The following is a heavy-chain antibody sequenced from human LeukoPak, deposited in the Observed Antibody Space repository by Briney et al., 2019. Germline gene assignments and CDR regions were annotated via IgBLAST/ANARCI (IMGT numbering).Heavy chain of an antibody. V-gene: IGHV3-53*04. CDR1: GFTVSSNY. D-gene: IGHD6-19*01. Sequence: GGSLRLSCAASGFTVSSNYMSWVRQAPGKGLEWVSVIYSGSSSTYYTDSVKGRFTISRHNSENTLYLQMNSLRAEDTAVYYCARVGSGWYDFDYWGQGTLVTVSS. J-gene: IGHJ4*02. CDR3: ARVGSGWYDFDY. CDR2: IYSGSSST.